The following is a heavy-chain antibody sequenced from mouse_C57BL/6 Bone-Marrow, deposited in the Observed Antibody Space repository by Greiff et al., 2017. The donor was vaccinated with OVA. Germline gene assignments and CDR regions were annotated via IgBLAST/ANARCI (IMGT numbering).Heavy chain of an antibody. CDR3: ARPTYYSNYDGFAY. D-gene: IGHD2-5*01. Sequence: DVMLVESGGGLVQPGESLKLSCESNEYEFPSHDMSWVRKTPEKRLELVAAINSDGGSTYYPDTMERRFIISRDNTKKTRYLQMSSLRSEDTALYYCARPTYYSNYDGFAYWGQGTLVTVSA. CDR1: EYEFPSHD. J-gene: IGHJ3*01. V-gene: IGHV5-2*01. CDR2: INSDGGST.